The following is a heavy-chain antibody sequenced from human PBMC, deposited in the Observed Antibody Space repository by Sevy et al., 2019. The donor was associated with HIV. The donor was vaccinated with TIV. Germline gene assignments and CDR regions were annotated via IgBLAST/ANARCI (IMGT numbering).Heavy chain of an antibody. J-gene: IGHJ5*02. Sequence: ASVKVSCKASGYTFTSYDINWVGQATGQGLEWMGWMNPNSGDTGYAQKFQGRVTMTRNTSISTAYMELSSLRSEDTAVYYCARHRDYYDSSGYGTFDPWGQGTLVTVSS. V-gene: IGHV1-8*01. CDR3: ARHRDYYDSSGYGTFDP. CDR2: MNPNSGDT. D-gene: IGHD3-22*01. CDR1: GYTFTSYD.